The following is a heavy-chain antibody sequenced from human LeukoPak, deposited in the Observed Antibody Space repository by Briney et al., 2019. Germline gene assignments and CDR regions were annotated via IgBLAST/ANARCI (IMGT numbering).Heavy chain of an antibody. CDR1: GYTFTGYY. J-gene: IGHJ5*02. D-gene: IGHD2-2*01. Sequence: ASVKVSCKASGYTFTGYYMHWVRQAPGQGLERMGRINPNSGGTNYAQKFQGRVTMTRDTSISTAYMELSRLRSDDTAVYYCARSERGYCSSTSCHNWFDPWGQGTLVTVSS. CDR2: INPNSGGT. CDR3: ARSERGYCSSTSCHNWFDP. V-gene: IGHV1-2*06.